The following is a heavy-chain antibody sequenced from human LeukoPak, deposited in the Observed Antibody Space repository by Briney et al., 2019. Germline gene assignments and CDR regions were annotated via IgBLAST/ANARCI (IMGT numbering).Heavy chain of an antibody. CDR1: GYTFTGYY. D-gene: IGHD2-8*01. J-gene: IGHJ3*02. CDR3: AREAPVFQDAFDI. V-gene: IGHV1-2*02. Sequence: ASVKVSCKASGYTFTGYYMHWVRQAPGQGLEWMGWINPNSGGTNYAQKFQGRVTMTRDTSISTAYMELSRLRSDDTAVYYCAREAPVFQDAFDIWGQRTMVTVSS. CDR2: INPNSGGT.